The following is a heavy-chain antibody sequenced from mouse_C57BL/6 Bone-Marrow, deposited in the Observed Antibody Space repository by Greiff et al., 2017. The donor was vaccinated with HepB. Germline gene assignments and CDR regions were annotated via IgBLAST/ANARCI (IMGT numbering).Heavy chain of an antibody. J-gene: IGHJ3*01. CDR1: GYTFTDYY. D-gene: IGHD2-1*01. CDR3: ASDLLFFAY. CDR2: INPNNGGT. Sequence: EVQLQQSGPELVKPGASVKISCKASGYTFTDYYMNWVKQSHGKSLEWIGDINPNNGGTSYNQKFKGKATLTVDKSSSTAYMELRSLTSEDSAVYYCASDLLFFAYWGQGTLVTVSA. V-gene: IGHV1-26*01.